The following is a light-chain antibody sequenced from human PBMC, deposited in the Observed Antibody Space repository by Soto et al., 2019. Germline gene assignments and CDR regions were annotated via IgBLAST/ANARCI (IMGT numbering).Light chain of an antibody. J-gene: IGKJ1*01. CDR2: GAS. CDR3: QQYNNWPPWT. Sequence: EIVMTQSPATLSVSPGVRATLSCRASQSVGGNVAWYQQKPVQAPSLLIYGASTRATGIPARFSGSGSGTEFTLTISSLQTGDFAVYYCQQYNNWPPWTFGQGTKVDI. CDR1: QSVGGN. V-gene: IGKV3-15*01.